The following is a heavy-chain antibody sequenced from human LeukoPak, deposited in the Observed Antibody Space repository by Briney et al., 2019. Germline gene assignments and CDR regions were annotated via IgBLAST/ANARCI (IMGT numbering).Heavy chain of an antibody. V-gene: IGHV4-59*01. D-gene: IGHD2-2*01. CDR1: GGSISSYY. CDR2: IYYSGST. J-gene: IGHJ4*02. CDR3: ARVGGVPAAKGALDY. Sequence: SEAQSLTCTVSGGSISSYYWGWIGQRPGTGLGWLGYIYYSGSTNYNASLKSGVTISVDTSKNQFSLKRSSVTAADTAVYYCARVGGVPAAKGALDYWGQGTLVTVSS.